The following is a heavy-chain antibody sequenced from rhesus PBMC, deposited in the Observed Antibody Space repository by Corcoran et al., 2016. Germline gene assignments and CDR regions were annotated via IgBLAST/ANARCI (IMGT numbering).Heavy chain of an antibody. J-gene: IGHJ4*01. CDR1: GGSISSGSYY. V-gene: IGHV4-122*02. CDR3: ARDPVRDTGSVISDY. Sequence: QVQLQESGPGLVKPSETLSLTCAVSGGSISSGSYYWSWIRQPPGKGLDWIGYITYSVRTSYTPALKSRDTIARDTSKTQGSLKLSSVTSADTAVYYCARDPVRDTGSVISDYWGQGVLVTVSS. D-gene: IGHD6-25*01. CDR2: ITYSVRT.